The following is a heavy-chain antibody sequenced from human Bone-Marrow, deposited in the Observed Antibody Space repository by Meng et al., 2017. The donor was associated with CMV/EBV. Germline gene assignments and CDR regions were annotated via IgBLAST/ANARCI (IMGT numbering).Heavy chain of an antibody. J-gene: IGHJ5*02. Sequence: ETLSLTCAASGFTFRDSAMHWVRQAPGKGLEWIGHIRGNSKNYATAYAASVKGRFTISRDESQETAYLQMNSLRTEDTALYYCTRSTEYSIIAWFDPWGQGTLVTFSS. CDR3: TRSTEYSIIAWFDP. V-gene: IGHV3-73*01. CDR1: GFTFRDSA. CDR2: IRGNSKNYAT. D-gene: IGHD6-6*01.